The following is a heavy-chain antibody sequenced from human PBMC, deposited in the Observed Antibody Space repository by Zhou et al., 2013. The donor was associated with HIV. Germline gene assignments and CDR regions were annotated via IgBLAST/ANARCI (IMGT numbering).Heavy chain of an antibody. D-gene: IGHD3-22*01. CDR1: GYTFTGHY. CDR2: ISGYNGKT. CDR3: ARDRNGYYDSTGYYFDY. V-gene: IGHV1-18*04. Sequence: QVQLVQSGAEVKTPGASVKVSCKASGYTFTGHYLDWVRQAPGQGLEWMGWISGYNGKTNIAQKLQDRVTLTTDTFTSTAYMELRSLRSDDTAVYYCARDRNGYYDSTGYYFDYWGQGTLVTVSS. J-gene: IGHJ4*02.